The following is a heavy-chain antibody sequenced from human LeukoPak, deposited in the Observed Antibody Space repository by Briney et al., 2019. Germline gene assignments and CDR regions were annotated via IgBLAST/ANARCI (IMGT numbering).Heavy chain of an antibody. D-gene: IGHD6-13*01. CDR2: IYSGGET. Sequence: TGGSLRLSCAASGVSVSSNFMIWVRQAPGKGPEWVSLIYSGGETSYADSVKGRFSISRDNSKNTLYLQMNSLRVEDTAVYYCTRDPPAVAINTYAWGQGTLVTVSS. CDR1: GVSVSSNF. V-gene: IGHV3-66*01. CDR3: TRDPPAVAINTYA. J-gene: IGHJ5*02.